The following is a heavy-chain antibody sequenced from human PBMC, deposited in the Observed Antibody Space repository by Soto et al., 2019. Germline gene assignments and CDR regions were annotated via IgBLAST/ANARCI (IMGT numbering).Heavy chain of an antibody. CDR3: AKDATIFGDNWFDP. CDR2: IYHNGNT. D-gene: IGHD3-3*01. CDR1: GGSISSSNW. V-gene: IGHV4-4*02. J-gene: IGHJ5*02. Sequence: SETLSLTCAFSGGSISSSNWWSWVRQPPGKGLEWIGEIYHNGNTNYNPSLKSRVTMSVDKSKNTLYLQMNSLRAEDTAVYYCAKDATIFGDNWFDPWGQGTLVTVS.